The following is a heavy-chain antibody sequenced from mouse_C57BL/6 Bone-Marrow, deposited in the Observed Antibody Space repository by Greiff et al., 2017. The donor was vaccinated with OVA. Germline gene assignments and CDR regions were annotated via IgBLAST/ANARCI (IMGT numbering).Heavy chain of an antibody. CDR3: ARKEGI. Sequence: VQLQQPGAELVKPGASVKLSCKASGYTFTSYWMQWVKQRPGQGLEWIGEIDPSDSYTNYNQKFKGKATLTVDTSSSTAYMQLSSLTSEDSAVYYCARKEGIGGQGTLVTVSA. J-gene: IGHJ3*01. V-gene: IGHV1-50*01. CDR1: GYTFTSYW. CDR2: IDPSDSYT.